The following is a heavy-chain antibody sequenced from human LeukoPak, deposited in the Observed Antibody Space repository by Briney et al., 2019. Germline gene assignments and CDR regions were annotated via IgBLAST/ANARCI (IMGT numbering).Heavy chain of an antibody. CDR2: IYYSGST. CDR3: ARGLVVTGYYYYYYMDV. V-gene: IGHV4-61*01. Sequence: SETLSLTCTVSGGSISSSSYYWSWIRQPPGKGLEWIGYIYYSGSTNYNPSLRSQVTISVDTSKNQFSLKLSSVTAADTAVYYCARGLVVTGYYYYYYMDVWGKGTTVTVSS. D-gene: IGHD2-21*02. CDR1: GGSISSSSYY. J-gene: IGHJ6*03.